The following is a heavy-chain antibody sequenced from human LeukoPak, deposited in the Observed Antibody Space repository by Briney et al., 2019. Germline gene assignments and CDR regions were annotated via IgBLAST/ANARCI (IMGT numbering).Heavy chain of an antibody. CDR1: GFTFSSYW. CDR3: AAPGCSSACYYYMDV. J-gene: IGHJ6*03. V-gene: IGHV3-74*03. CDR2: INDDGSKT. Sequence: GGSLRLSCAASGFTFSSYWMHWVRQAPGKGLVWVSRINDDGSKTTYADSVKGRFTISRDNAKNTLYLQMNSLRAEDTAVYYCAAPGCSSACYYYMDVSGKGTTVTVSS. D-gene: IGHD2-2*01.